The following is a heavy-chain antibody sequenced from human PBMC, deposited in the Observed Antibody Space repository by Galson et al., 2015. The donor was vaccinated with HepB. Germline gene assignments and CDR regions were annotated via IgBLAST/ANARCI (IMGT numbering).Heavy chain of an antibody. Sequence: SCAASGFTFSKFGMHWVRQAPGKGLEWVTVISSDGNMKYYGDSVRGRFTISRDNSKNTLYLQMNSLRVEDTAVYYCARGLSIGYCTGTSCYAGYGMGVWGQGTSVTVSS. CDR1: GFTFSKFG. D-gene: IGHD2-2*03. V-gene: IGHV3-30*03. J-gene: IGHJ6*02. CDR2: ISSDGNMK. CDR3: ARGLSIGYCTGTSCYAGYGMGV.